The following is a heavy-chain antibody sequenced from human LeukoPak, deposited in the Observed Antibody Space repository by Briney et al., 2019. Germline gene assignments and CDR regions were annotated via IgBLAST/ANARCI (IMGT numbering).Heavy chain of an antibody. V-gene: IGHV4-59*08. CDR1: GDSFRSYY. J-gene: IGHJ3*02. CDR2: IYYSGST. CDR3: ARPYASYSRTDGFDM. Sequence: SETLSLTCTVSGDSFRSYYWSWIRQPPGKGLEWIGYIYYSGSTNYNPSLKSRVTISVDTSKNQFSLKLSSVTAADTAVYYCARPYASYSRTDGFDMWGQGTMVTVSS. D-gene: IGHD6-13*01.